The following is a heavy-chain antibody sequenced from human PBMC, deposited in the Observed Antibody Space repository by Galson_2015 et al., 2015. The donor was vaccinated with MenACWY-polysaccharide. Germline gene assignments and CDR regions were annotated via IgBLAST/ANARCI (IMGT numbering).Heavy chain of an antibody. CDR3: AKGGGFYDTSGYWN. CDR2: ISGSGGAT. V-gene: IGHV3-23*01. J-gene: IGHJ4*02. Sequence: SLRLSCAASGFTFTSYAMTWLRQASGTGLERVSAISGSGGATYYIDSVKGRFTISRDNSKNTVYLQMNSLRAEDTAIYYCAKGGGFYDTSGYWNWGQGTLVTASS. CDR1: GFTFTSYA. D-gene: IGHD3-22*01.